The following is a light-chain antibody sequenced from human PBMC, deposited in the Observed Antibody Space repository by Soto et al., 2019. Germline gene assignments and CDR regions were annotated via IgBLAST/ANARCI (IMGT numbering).Light chain of an antibody. CDR1: QTVSSTY. CDR3: HQCGNSWWT. J-gene: IGKJ1*01. CDR2: GAS. Sequence: EIVLTQSPGPLSLSPGERATLSCRASQTVSSTYLVWYQQKPGQAPRLLIYGASSRAPGVSDRFSGSGSGTDVTLTISRLEPEDFSVYYCHQCGNSWWTFGQGTKVEIK. V-gene: IGKV3-20*01.